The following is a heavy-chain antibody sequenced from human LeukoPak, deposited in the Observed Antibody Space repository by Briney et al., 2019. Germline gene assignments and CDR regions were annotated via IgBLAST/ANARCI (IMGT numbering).Heavy chain of an antibody. CDR2: IYYSGST. Sequence: PSETLSLTCTVSGGSISSSSYYWGWIRQPPGKGLEWIGSIYYSGSTYYNPSLKSRVTISVDTSKNQFSLKLNSVTAADTAVYYCARMISVFGGVSDWGQGTQVTASS. CDR1: GGSISSSSYY. V-gene: IGHV4-39*07. D-gene: IGHD3-16*01. CDR3: ARMISVFGGVSD. J-gene: IGHJ4*02.